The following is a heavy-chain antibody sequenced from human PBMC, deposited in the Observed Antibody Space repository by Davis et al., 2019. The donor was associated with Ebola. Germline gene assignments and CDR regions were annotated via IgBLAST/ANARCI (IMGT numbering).Heavy chain of an antibody. Sequence: AASVKVSCKASGYTFTGYHMHWVRQAPGQGLEWMGRISAYNGNTNYAQKLQGRVTMTTDTSTSTAYMELRSLRSDDTAVYYCTRSEWFGDLYYYGMDVWGQGTTVTVSS. CDR3: TRSEWFGDLYYYGMDV. CDR1: GYTFTGYH. J-gene: IGHJ6*02. D-gene: IGHD3-10*01. CDR2: ISAYNGNT. V-gene: IGHV1-18*04.